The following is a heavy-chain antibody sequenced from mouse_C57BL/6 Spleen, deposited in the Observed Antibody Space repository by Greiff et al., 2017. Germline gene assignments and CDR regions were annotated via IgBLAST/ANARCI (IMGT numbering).Heavy chain of an antibody. CDR3: ASAYDYDVGWYFDV. V-gene: IGHV2-5*01. CDR2: IWRGGST. CDR1: GFSLTSYG. J-gene: IGHJ1*03. Sequence: VQRVESGPGLVQPSQSLSITCTVSGFSLTSYGVHWVRQSPGKGLEWLGVIWRGGSTDYNAAFMSRLSITKDNSKSQVFFKMNSLQADDTAIYYCASAYDYDVGWYFDVWGTGTTVTVSS. D-gene: IGHD2-4*01.